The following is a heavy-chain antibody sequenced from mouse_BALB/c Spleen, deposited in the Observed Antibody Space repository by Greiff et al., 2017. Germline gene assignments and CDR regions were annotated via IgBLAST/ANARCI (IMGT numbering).Heavy chain of an antibody. D-gene: IGHD1-1*01. CDR2: ISSGGST. Sequence: DVKLVESGGGLVKPGGSLKLSCAASGFTFSSYAMSWVRQTPEKRLEWVASISSGGSTYYPDSVKGRFTISRDNARNILYLQMSSLRSEDTAMYYCARGSSYFDYWGQGTTLTVSS. J-gene: IGHJ2*01. CDR1: GFTFSSYA. CDR3: ARGSSYFDY. V-gene: IGHV5-6-5*01.